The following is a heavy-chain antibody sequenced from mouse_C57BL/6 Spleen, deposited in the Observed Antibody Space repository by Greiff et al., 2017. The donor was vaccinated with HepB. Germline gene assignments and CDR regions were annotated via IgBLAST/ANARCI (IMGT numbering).Heavy chain of an antibody. CDR2: IHPSDSDT. Sequence: QVQLKQPGAELVKPGASVKVSCKASGYTFTSYWMHWVKQRPGQGLEWIGRIHPSDSDTNYNQKFKGKATLTVDKSSSTAYMQLSSLTSEDSAVYYCAMGGVTTDFDYWGQGTTLTVSS. J-gene: IGHJ2*01. D-gene: IGHD2-2*01. CDR1: GYTFTSYW. V-gene: IGHV1-74*01. CDR3: AMGGVTTDFDY.